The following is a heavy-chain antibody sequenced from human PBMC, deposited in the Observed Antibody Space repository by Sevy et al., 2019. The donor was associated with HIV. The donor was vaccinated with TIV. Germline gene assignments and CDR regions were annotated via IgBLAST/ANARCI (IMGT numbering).Heavy chain of an antibody. V-gene: IGHV3-30*04. CDR1: GFTFNTHA. CDR3: AREGGYTSAWSPGNY. D-gene: IGHD6-19*01. CDR2: ISYDGIIK. J-gene: IGHJ4*01. Sequence: GGSLRLSCAASGFTFNTHAMHWVRQAPGKGLEWVALISYDGIIKYYADSVKGRLTISRDNSKNTLCLQMSSLRIEDTAVYYSAREGGYTSAWSPGNYCGQEHWSPSPQ.